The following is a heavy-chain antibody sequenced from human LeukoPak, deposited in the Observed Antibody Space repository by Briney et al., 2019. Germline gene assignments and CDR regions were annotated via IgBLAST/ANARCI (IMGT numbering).Heavy chain of an antibody. J-gene: IGHJ3*02. CDR2: INPNSGVA. Sequence: ASGRVSCKAAGYTVTSYGISGGRQSPGQGGEWRGGINPNSGVADYAQKFQRRVAMTRDTSISTAYMELSRLRSDDTVVYYCARRVKRGYSGYDLASHAFDIWGQGTMVTVSS. CDR1: GYTVTSYG. CDR3: ARRVKRGYSGYDLASHAFDI. D-gene: IGHD5-12*01. V-gene: IGHV1-2*05.